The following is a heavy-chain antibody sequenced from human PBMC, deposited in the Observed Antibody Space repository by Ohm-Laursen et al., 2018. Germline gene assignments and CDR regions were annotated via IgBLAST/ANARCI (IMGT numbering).Heavy chain of an antibody. Sequence: GSSVKVSCKASGGTFSSHAISWVRQAPGHGLKWMGGIIPTFGTTKYGQSFQGRVTITADKSTSTAYMEVSSLTSEDTAVYYCAFHRTGEFYFYFYGMDVWGQGTTVTVSS. J-gene: IGHJ6*02. CDR3: AFHRTGEFYFYFYGMDV. CDR1: GGTFSSHA. V-gene: IGHV1-69*06. D-gene: IGHD7-27*01. CDR2: IIPTFGTT.